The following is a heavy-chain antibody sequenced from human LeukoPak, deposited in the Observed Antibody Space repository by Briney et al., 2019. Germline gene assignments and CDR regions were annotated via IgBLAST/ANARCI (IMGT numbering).Heavy chain of an antibody. CDR3: GKKKYSSGWDGFDV. V-gene: IGHV3-23*01. CDR1: GFTFSSYG. CDR2: ISGSGGHA. Sequence: GGSLRLSCAASGFTFSSYGMTWVRQAPGKGLEYVSSISGSGGHASCADSVKGRFTISRDNSKNTLYLQMNSLGAEDTAVYYCGKKKYSSGWDGFDVWGQGTLVTVSS. D-gene: IGHD6-19*01. J-gene: IGHJ3*01.